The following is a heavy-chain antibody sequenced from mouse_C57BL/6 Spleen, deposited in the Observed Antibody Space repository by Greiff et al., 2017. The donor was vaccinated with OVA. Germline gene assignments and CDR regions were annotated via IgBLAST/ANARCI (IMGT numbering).Heavy chain of an antibody. V-gene: IGHV1-26*01. J-gene: IGHJ4*01. D-gene: IGHD1-1*01. CDR3: GIYYGYYYAFGY. Sequence: EVQLQQSGPELVKPGASVKISCKASGYTFTDYYMNWVKQSHGKSLEWIGDINPNNGGTSYNQKFKGKATLTVDKSSSPAYMELRSLTSEDSAVYFGGIYYGYYYAFGYWGQGTSGTVSS. CDR1: GYTFTDYY. CDR2: INPNNGGT.